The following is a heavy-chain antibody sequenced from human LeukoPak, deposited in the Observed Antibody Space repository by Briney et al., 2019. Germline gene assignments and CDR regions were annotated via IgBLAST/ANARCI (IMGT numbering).Heavy chain of an antibody. J-gene: IGHJ4*02. CDR2: ISYSATLI. D-gene: IGHD3-16*01. Sequence: GGSLRLSCAASGFSFSNYNMNWVRQAPGKGLEWIAYISYSATLIYYADSVKGRFTISRETATDSVFLQMNSLRADDTAVYYCAREGGGSYSDYWGQGTLVTVSS. CDR1: GFSFSNYN. CDR3: AREGGGSYSDY. V-gene: IGHV3-48*01.